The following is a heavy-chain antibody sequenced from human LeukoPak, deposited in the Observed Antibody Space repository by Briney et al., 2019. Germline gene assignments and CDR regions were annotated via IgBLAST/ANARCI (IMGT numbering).Heavy chain of an antibody. V-gene: IGHV3-74*01. Sequence: TGGSLRLSCAASGFTFSRYYMHWVRQAPGKGLVWVSRINSDGSSTTYADSVKGRFTISRDNAKNTLYLQMNSLKVEDTAVYYCTGVFAGDEYSSSGYWGQGTLVTVSS. D-gene: IGHD6-13*01. CDR2: INSDGSST. CDR1: GFTFSRYY. J-gene: IGHJ4*02. CDR3: TGVFAGDEYSSSGY.